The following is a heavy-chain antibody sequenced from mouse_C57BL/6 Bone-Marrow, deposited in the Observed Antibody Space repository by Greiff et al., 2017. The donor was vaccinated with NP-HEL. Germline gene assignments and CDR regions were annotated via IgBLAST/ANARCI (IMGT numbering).Heavy chain of an antibody. D-gene: IGHD2-1*01. CDR1: GYTFTSYW. CDR3: AVYYHYAMDY. CDR2: IDPSDSYT. V-gene: IGHV1-59*01. Sequence: VQLQQPGAELVRPGTSVKLSCKASGYTFTSYWMHWVKQRPGQGLEWIGVIDPSDSYTNYNQKFKGKATLTVDTSSSTAYMQLSSLTSEDSAVYYCAVYYHYAMDYWGQGTSVTVSS. J-gene: IGHJ4*01.